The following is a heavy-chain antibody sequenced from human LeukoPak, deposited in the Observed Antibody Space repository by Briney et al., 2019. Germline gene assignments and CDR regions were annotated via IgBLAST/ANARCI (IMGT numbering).Heavy chain of an antibody. D-gene: IGHD2-2*01. CDR2: IYYSGST. CDR3: AAESICSSTSCYGAFDI. J-gene: IGHJ3*02. Sequence: PSETLSLTCTVSGDSMRPYYWSWIRQPPGKGLEWIGYIYYSGSTNYNPSLKSRVTISVDTSKNQFSLKLSSVTAADTAVYYCAAESICSSTSCYGAFDIWGQGTMVTVSS. V-gene: IGHV4-59*01. CDR1: GDSMRPYY.